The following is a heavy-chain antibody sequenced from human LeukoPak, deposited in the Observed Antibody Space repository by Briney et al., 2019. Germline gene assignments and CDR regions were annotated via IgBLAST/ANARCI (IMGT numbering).Heavy chain of an antibody. J-gene: IGHJ4*02. CDR1: GYTFTTYP. V-gene: IGHV7-4-1*02. Sequence: ASVKVSCKASGYTFTTYPMNWVRQAPGQGLEWMGWINTNTGNPTYAQGFTGRFVFSLDTSVSTAYLQISSLKAEDTAVYYCASDRVGSWSPFFDYWGQGTLVTVSS. CDR3: ASDRVGSWSPFFDY. D-gene: IGHD6-13*01. CDR2: INTNTGNP.